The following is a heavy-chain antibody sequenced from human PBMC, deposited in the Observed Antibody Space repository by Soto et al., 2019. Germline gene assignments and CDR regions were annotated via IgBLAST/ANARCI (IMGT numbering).Heavy chain of an antibody. V-gene: IGHV4-59*01. CDR2: IYYSGST. Sequence: SETLSLTCTVSGGSISSYYWSWIRQPPGKGLEWIGYIYYSGSTNYNPSLKSRVTISVDTSKNQFSLKLSSVTAADTAVYYCARGKRVGAPSGMDVWGQGTTVTVSS. CDR1: GGSISSYY. D-gene: IGHD1-26*01. J-gene: IGHJ6*02. CDR3: ARGKRVGAPSGMDV.